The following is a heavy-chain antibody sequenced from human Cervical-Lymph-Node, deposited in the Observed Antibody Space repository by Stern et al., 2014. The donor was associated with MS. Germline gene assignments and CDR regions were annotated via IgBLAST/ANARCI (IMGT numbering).Heavy chain of an antibody. J-gene: IGHJ4*02. V-gene: IGHV1-24*01. CDR3: ATGIYFGSGTYSLYYFDY. CDR1: GYNLTDLS. CDR2: FDPGDGAT. D-gene: IGHD3-10*01. Sequence: QVQLVQSGAEVKKPGASVKVSCKASGYNLTDLSVHWVRQAPGKGLECMGGFDPGDGATIYAQNFQGRVTMTEDTSTDTAYMELSTLTSEDTAVYYCATGIYFGSGTYSLYYFDYWGQGTLVTVSS.